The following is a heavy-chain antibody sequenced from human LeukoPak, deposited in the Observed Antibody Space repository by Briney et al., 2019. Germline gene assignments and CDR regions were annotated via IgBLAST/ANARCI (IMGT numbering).Heavy chain of an antibody. D-gene: IGHD3-22*01. J-gene: IGHJ4*02. CDR3: AKDSNSGYVSVGPDY. Sequence: GGSLRLSCQTSGFVFSNYGMHWVRQAPGKGLEWVAYVRYDGSNEYYADSVKGRFTISRDNSRNTLYLRMNSLRAEDTGVYSCAKDSNSGYVSVGPDYWGLGTLVTVSS. CDR2: VRYDGSNE. V-gene: IGHV3-30*02. CDR1: GFVFSNYG.